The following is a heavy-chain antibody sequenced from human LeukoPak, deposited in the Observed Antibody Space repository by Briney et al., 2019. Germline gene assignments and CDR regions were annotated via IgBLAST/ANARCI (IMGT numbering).Heavy chain of an antibody. V-gene: IGHV3-23*01. J-gene: IGHJ3*02. CDR3: AKYMWELTGNDAFDI. Sequence: GGSLRLSCAASGFTFSSYAMSWVRQAPGKGLEWVSAISGSGGSTYYADSVKGRFTISRDNSKNTLYLQMNGLRAEDTAVYYCAKYMWELTGNDAFDIWGQGTMVTVSS. CDR1: GFTFSSYA. CDR2: ISGSGGST. D-gene: IGHD1-26*01.